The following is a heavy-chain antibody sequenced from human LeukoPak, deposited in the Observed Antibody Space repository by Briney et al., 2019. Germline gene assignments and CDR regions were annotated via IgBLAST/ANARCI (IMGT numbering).Heavy chain of an antibody. CDR1: GYTFTGYY. J-gene: IGHJ6*03. Sequence: ASVKVSCKASGYTFTGYYMHWVRQAPGQGLEWMGWINPNSGGTNYAQKFQGRVTMTRDTSISTAYMELSRLRSDDTAVYYCARALSYYYYYMDVWGKGTTVTISS. V-gene: IGHV1-2*02. CDR3: ARALSYYYYYMDV. CDR2: INPNSGGT.